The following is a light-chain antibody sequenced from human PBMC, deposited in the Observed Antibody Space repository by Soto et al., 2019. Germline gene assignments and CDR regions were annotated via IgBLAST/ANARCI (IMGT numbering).Light chain of an antibody. CDR3: QQYGSSPVT. CDR1: QSVSSSY. CDR2: GAS. V-gene: IGKV3-20*01. J-gene: IGKJ2*01. Sequence: EIVLTQSPGTLSLSPGERATLSCRARQSVSSSYLAWYQQKPGQAPRLLIYGASSRATGLPDRFSGSGSGTDFTLTISRLEPEDFAVYYCQQYGSSPVTFGQGTKLEIK.